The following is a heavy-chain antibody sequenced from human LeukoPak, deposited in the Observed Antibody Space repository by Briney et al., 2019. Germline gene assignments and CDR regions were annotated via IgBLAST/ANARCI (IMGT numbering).Heavy chain of an antibody. V-gene: IGHV3-30-3*01. D-gene: IGHD1-26*01. CDR1: GFTLNYYA. CDR2: ISIAGSDK. J-gene: IGHJ5*02. Sequence: GGSLRLSCVASGFTLNYYALHWVRQAPAKGLEWVAIISIAGSDKYYADSVKGRFTVSRDDSDNTMFLQLNRLKVEDTAVYYCARGSGSYGEGGLAAWGQGTLVTVSS. CDR3: ARGSGSYGEGGLAA.